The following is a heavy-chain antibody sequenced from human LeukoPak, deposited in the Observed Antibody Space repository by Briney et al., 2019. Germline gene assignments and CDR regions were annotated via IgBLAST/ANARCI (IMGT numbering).Heavy chain of an antibody. Sequence: ASVKVSSKASGYTFTSDGISWVRQAPGQGLEWLGWISAYNGNTNYAQKFQGRVTMTTDTSTSTAYMELRSLRSDDTAVDYCARVDSSGETLFDYWGQGTPVTVSS. CDR1: GYTFTSDG. D-gene: IGHD3-22*01. CDR2: ISAYNGNT. CDR3: ARVDSSGETLFDY. J-gene: IGHJ4*02. V-gene: IGHV1-18*01.